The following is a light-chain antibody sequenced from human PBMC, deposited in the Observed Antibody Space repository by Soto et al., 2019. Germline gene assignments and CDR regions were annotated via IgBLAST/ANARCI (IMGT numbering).Light chain of an antibody. CDR2: DAC. V-gene: IGKV1-5*01. CDR3: QQYNSRT. Sequence: IHMTQSPPTLYATIGYRGTSTCRASQSISSWLAWYQKKPGKAPKLLIYDACSLESGVPSMFSGSGSGTEFTLTTSSLQPDDFATYYRQQYNSRTLGQGTKVDI. J-gene: IGKJ1*01. CDR1: QSISSW.